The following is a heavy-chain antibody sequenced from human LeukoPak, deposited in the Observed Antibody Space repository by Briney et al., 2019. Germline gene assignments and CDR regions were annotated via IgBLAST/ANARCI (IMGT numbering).Heavy chain of an antibody. CDR2: INWNGGST. V-gene: IGHV3-20*04. CDR3: ARGGGGYCSGGSCYTYYFDY. Sequence: GGSLRLSCAASGVTFDDYGMSWVRQAPGKGLEWVSGINWNGGSTGYADSVKGRFTISRDNAKNSLYLQMNSLRAEDTALYYCARGGGGYCSGGSCYTYYFDYWGQGTLVTVSS. J-gene: IGHJ4*02. CDR1: GVTFDDYG. D-gene: IGHD2-15*01.